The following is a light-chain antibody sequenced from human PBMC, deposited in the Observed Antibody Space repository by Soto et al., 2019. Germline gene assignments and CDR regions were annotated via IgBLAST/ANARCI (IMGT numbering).Light chain of an antibody. Sequence: QSALTQPASVSGSPGQSITISCTGTSSDVGGYNYVSWCQQHPGKAPKLMIYEVSNRPSGVSNRFSGSKSGNTASLTISGLQAEDEADYYCSSYTSSSTLEGVFGGGTKLTVL. CDR1: SSDVGGYNY. J-gene: IGLJ2*01. CDR2: EVS. CDR3: SSYTSSSTLEGV. V-gene: IGLV2-14*01.